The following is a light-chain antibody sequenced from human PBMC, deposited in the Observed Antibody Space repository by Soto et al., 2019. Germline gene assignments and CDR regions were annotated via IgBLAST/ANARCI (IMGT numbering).Light chain of an antibody. J-gene: IGKJ4*01. CDR1: QSVGTY. CDR3: QQRTNWPPLT. Sequence: EIVLTQSPSTLSLSPGERATLSCRASQSVGTYLAWYQQKPGQAPRLLIYDASNRATGIPARFSGSGSGKDFTLTVSVLEPEDFAVYYCQQRTNWPPLTFGGGTKVEMK. CDR2: DAS. V-gene: IGKV3-11*01.